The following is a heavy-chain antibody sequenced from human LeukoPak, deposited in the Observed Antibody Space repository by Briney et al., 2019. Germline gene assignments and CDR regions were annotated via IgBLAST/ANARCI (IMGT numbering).Heavy chain of an antibody. D-gene: IGHD7-27*01. V-gene: IGHV1-24*01. CDR1: GYTLTELS. Sequence: ASVKVSCKVSGYTLTELSMHWVRQAPGKGLEWMGGFDPEDGETIYAQKFQGRVTMTEDTSTDTAYMELSSLRSEDTAVYYCATENWGKNWFDLWGQGTLVTVSS. CDR3: ATENWGKNWFDL. J-gene: IGHJ5*02. CDR2: FDPEDGET.